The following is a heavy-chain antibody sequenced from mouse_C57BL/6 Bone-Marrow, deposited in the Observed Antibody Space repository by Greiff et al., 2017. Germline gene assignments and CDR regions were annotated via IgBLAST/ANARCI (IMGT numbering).Heavy chain of an antibody. CDR2: INPGSGGT. J-gene: IGHJ2*01. Sequence: VQLVESGAELVRPGTSVKVSCKASGYAFTNYLIEWVKQRPGPGLEWIGVINPGSGGTNYNEKFKGKATLTADKSSSTAYMQLSSLTSEDSSVYFCARTAQATHYFDYWGQGTTLTVSS. D-gene: IGHD3-2*02. CDR3: ARTAQATHYFDY. V-gene: IGHV1-54*01. CDR1: GYAFTNYL.